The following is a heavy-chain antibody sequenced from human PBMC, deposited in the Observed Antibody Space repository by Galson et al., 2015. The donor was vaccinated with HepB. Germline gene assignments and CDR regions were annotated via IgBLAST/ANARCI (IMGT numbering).Heavy chain of an antibody. V-gene: IGHV2-70*01. CDR1: GFSLSTSGMC. CDR2: IDWDDDK. CDR3: ARILSPSKALDY. J-gene: IGHJ4*02. Sequence: PALVKPTQTLTLTCTFSGFSLSTSGMCVSWIRQPPGKALEWLALIDWDDDKYYSTSLKTRLTISKDTSKNQAVLTMTNMDPVDTATYYCARILSPSKALDYWGQGTLVTVSS.